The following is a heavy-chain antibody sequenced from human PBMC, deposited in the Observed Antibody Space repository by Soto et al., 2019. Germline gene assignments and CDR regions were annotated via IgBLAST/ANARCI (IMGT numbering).Heavy chain of an antibody. V-gene: IGHV4-34*01. CDR1: GGSFSDDY. J-gene: IGHJ4*02. D-gene: IGHD2-21*01. Sequence: SETLSLTCAVSGGSFSDDYWSWIRQAPGKGLEWIGEINQGGNTNYNPSVKSRVTMSVDTSRKQVYLKVTSVTAADTAVYYCGRRPKAMVVANFWGQGTLVTVSS. CDR2: INQGGNT. CDR3: GRRPKAMVVANF.